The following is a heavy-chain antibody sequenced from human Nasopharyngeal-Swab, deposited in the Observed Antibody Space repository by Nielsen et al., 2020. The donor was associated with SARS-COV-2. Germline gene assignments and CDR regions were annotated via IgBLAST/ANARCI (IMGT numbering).Heavy chain of an antibody. V-gene: IGHV1-18*01. Sequence: ASVKVSCKASGYTFTSYGISWVRQAPGQGLEWMGWISAYNGNTNYAQKLQGRVTMTTDTSTSTAYMELRSLRSDDTAVYYCASASFLLLGAAYDILTGYTPYAFDIWGQGTMVTVSS. CDR3: ASASFLLLGAAYDILTGYTPYAFDI. CDR2: ISAYNGNT. CDR1: GYTFTSYG. D-gene: IGHD3-9*01. J-gene: IGHJ3*02.